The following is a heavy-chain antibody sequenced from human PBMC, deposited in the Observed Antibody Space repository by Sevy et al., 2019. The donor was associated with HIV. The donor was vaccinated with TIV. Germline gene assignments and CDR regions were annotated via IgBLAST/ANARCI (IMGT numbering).Heavy chain of an antibody. J-gene: IGHJ6*02. CDR3: ARDCSSTSCIWGLDV. Sequence: GGSLRLSCAVSGFTFRSYWMSWVRQAPGKGLEGVAHIKVDGSEKYHVDSVKGRFTISRDNAKNSLFLQMNSLRVEDTAVYYCARDCSSTSCIWGLDVWGQGTAVTVSS. D-gene: IGHD2-2*01. CDR1: GFTFRSYW. V-gene: IGHV3-7*03. CDR2: IKVDGSEK.